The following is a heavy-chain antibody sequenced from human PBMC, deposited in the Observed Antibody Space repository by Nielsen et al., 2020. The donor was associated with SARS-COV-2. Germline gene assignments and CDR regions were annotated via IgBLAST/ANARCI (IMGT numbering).Heavy chain of an antibody. J-gene: IGHJ6*02. CDR3: ARGGGITIFGVVIQGYYGMDV. Sequence: GESLKISCKGSGYSFTSYWIGWVRQMPGKGLEWMGIIYPGDSDTRYSPSFQGQVTISADKSISTAYLQWSSLRSEDTAVYYCARGGGITIFGVVIQGYYGMDVWGQGTTVTVSS. V-gene: IGHV5-51*01. CDR2: IYPGDSDT. D-gene: IGHD3-3*01. CDR1: GYSFTSYW.